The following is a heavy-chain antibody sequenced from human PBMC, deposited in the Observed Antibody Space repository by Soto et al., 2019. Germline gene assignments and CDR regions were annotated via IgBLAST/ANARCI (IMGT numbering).Heavy chain of an antibody. Sequence: QVQLVESGGGVVQPGRSLTLSCAASGFSFSTYGMHWVRQAPGKGLEWVAVISYDGGTKYYADSVKGRFAISRGNPKNTLYVVVNSLRPEDTAVYYCAKSSLGDDGTGFQCWFVDLWGRGTQVTVSS. J-gene: IGHJ2*01. CDR1: GFSFSTYG. CDR3: AKSSLGDDGTGFQCWFVDL. D-gene: IGHD3-22*01. CDR2: ISYDGGTK. V-gene: IGHV3-30*18.